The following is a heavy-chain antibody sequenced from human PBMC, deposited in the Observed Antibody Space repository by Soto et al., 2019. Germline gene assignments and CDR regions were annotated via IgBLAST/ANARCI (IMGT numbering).Heavy chain of an antibody. CDR2: INEDSTYI. J-gene: IGHJ6*02. Sequence: EVQLVESGGGLVKPGGSLRLSCTASGFAFNTYSMNWVRQAPGKGLEWVSSINEDSTYIYYADSLRGRITISRDNAKDSLFLQMNSLRAEDTAVYYCARGGLQHALDVWGQGSTVTVSS. D-gene: IGHD6-13*01. V-gene: IGHV3-21*02. CDR3: ARGGLQHALDV. CDR1: GFAFNTYS.